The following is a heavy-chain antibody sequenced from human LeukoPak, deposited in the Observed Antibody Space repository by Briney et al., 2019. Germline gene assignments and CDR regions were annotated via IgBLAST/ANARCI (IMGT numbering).Heavy chain of an antibody. CDR1: GFTFGNYY. Sequence: PGGSLRLSCAASGFTFGNYYMNWIRQAPGKGLEWVSYISSRCSYIYYSDSVKGRFPMSRDRAKNSLYLQMNSLRAEDTAVYYCGSGYYDNGRYPPYFYYWGQGALVTVS. CDR2: ISSRCSYI. V-gene: IGHV3-11*04. D-gene: IGHD3-22*01. J-gene: IGHJ4*02. CDR3: GSGYYDNGRYPPYFYY.